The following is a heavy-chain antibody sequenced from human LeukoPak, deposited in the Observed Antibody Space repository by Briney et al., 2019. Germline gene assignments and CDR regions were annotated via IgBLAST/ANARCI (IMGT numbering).Heavy chain of an antibody. Sequence: GGSLRLSCAASGFTVSSNYMSWVRQAPGKGLEWVSVIYSGGSTYYADSVKGRFTISRDNSKNTLYLQMNSLRAEDTAVYYCARDLSAARQNFDYWGQGTLVTVSS. J-gene: IGHJ4*02. CDR3: ARDLSAARQNFDY. CDR1: GFTVSSNY. CDR2: IYSGGST. D-gene: IGHD6-6*01. V-gene: IGHV3-53*01.